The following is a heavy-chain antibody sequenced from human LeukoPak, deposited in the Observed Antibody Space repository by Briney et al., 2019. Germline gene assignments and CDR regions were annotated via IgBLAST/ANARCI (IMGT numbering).Heavy chain of an antibody. CDR3: ARDHIAAAGIDY. J-gene: IGHJ4*02. CDR1: GGSISSYY. D-gene: IGHD6-13*01. Sequence: KASETLSLTCTVSGGSISSYYWSWIRQPPGKGLEWIGYIYYSGSTNYNPSLKSRVTISVDTSKNQFSLKLSSVTAADTAVYYCARDHIAAAGIDYWGQGTLVTVSS. V-gene: IGHV4-59*12. CDR2: IYYSGST.